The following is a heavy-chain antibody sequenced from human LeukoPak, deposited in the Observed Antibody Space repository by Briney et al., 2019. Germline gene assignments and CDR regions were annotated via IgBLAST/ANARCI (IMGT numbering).Heavy chain of an antibody. J-gene: IGHJ4*02. D-gene: IGHD2-8*01. V-gene: IGHV3-74*01. CDR2: IDGGGIST. Sequence: GGSLRLSCVASGFTFRSYWMHWVRQVPGKGLVWVSRIDGGGISTAYADSVKGRFTISRDNAKNTLFLQMNSLRAEDTAVYYCARVACTNGVCIDYWGQGTLVTVSS. CDR3: ARVACTNGVCIDY. CDR1: GFTFRSYW.